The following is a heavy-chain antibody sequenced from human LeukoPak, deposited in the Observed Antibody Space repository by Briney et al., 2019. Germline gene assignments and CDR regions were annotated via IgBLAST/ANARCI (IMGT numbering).Heavy chain of an antibody. CDR3: ARDSALLWFGELDS. Sequence: SETLSLTCSVSGGSISSGDYYWSWIRQTPGKGLEWIGNIYYSGSTNYNASLKSRITISLDTSRNHVSLKLTSVTAADTAVYFCARDSALLWFGELDSWGQGTVVTVSS. CDR2: IYYSGST. D-gene: IGHD3-10*01. J-gene: IGHJ4*02. CDR1: GGSISSGDYY. V-gene: IGHV4-30-4*01.